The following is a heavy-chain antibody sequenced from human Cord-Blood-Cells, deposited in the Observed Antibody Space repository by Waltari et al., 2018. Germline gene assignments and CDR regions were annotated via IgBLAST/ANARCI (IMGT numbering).Heavy chain of an antibody. D-gene: IGHD6-13*01. CDR1: GYTFTGYS. CDR3: ARVAAAGTGSGWFDP. Sequence: QVQLVQSGAEVKKPGASVKVSCKASGYTFTGYSMHWVRQAPGQGLEWMGWINPNSGGTNYAQKFQGRVTMTRDTSISTAYMELSRLRSDDTAVYYCARVAAAGTGSGWFDPWGQGTLVTVSS. V-gene: IGHV1-2*02. CDR2: INPNSGGT. J-gene: IGHJ5*02.